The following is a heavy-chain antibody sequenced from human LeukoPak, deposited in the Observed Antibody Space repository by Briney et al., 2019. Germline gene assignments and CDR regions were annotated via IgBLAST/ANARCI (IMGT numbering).Heavy chain of an antibody. CDR1: GYTFTSYD. CDR2: MNPNSGNT. V-gene: IGHV1-8*01. D-gene: IGHD6-19*01. J-gene: IGHJ4*02. Sequence: ASVKVSCEASGYTFTSYDINWVRQATGQGLEWMGWMNPNSGNTGYAQKFQGRVTMTRNTSISTAYMELSNLRSEDTAVYYCAREESSGSPYFDYWGQGTLVTVSS. CDR3: AREESSGSPYFDY.